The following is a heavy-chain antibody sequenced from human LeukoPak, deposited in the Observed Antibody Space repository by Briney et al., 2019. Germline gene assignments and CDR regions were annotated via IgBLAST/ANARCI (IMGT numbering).Heavy chain of an antibody. CDR3: ARHDSFIPY. CDR1: GVTFNYYA. D-gene: IGHD5-18*01. CDR2: ISDNEGST. V-gene: IGHV3-23*01. J-gene: IGHJ4*02. Sequence: GGALRLSCAASGVTFNYYAMSWVRQAPGKGPEWVSGISDNEGSTYYTDSVKGRFTISRDNTKNTVYLQMNNLRPDDTAVYFCARHDSFIPYWGQGTLFTVSS.